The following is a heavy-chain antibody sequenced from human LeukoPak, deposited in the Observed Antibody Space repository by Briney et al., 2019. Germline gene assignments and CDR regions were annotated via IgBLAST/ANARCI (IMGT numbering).Heavy chain of an antibody. CDR3: ARRRVRGVIITFGFDY. D-gene: IGHD3-10*01. V-gene: IGHV4-34*01. CDR1: GGSFSGYY. CDR2: INHSGSI. J-gene: IGHJ4*02. Sequence: KPSETLSLTCAVYGGSFSGYYWSWIRQPPGKGLEWIGEINHSGSINYNPSLKSRVTISVDTSKNQFSLKLSSVTAADTAVYYCARRRVRGVIITFGFDYWGQGTLVTVSS.